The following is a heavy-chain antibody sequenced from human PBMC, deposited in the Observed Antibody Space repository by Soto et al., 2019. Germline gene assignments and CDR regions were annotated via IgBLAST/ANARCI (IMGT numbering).Heavy chain of an antibody. J-gene: IGHJ6*02. Sequence: SETLSLTCTVSGGSISSSSYYWGWIRQPPGKGLEWIGSIYYSGSTYYNPSLKSRVTISVDRSKNQFSLKLSSVTAADTAVYYCARQFSDSSGYSAGYGMDVWGQGTTVTVSS. V-gene: IGHV4-39*01. CDR2: IYYSGST. D-gene: IGHD3-22*01. CDR3: ARQFSDSSGYSAGYGMDV. CDR1: GGSISSSSYY.